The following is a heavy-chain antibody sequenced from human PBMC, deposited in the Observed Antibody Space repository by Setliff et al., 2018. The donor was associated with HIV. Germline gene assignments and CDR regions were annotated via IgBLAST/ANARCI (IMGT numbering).Heavy chain of an antibody. CDR3: ARVLGAVYFDY. Sequence: LSLTCTVSGGSISGHYWSWIRQTPGKGLEWIGYVYSNGNTDYNPSLKSRVTISVDTSKNQFSLKLSSVTAAGTAVYYCARVLGAVYFDYWGQGTLVTVSS. D-gene: IGHD3-16*01. J-gene: IGHJ4*02. CDR2: VYSNGNT. CDR1: GGSISGHY. V-gene: IGHV4-59*11.